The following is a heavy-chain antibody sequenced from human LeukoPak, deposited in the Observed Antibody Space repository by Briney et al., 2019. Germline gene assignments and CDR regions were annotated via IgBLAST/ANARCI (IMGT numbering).Heavy chain of an antibody. J-gene: IGHJ5*02. CDR3: ASHSSSSGNWFVP. V-gene: IGHV1-69*02. CDR1: GGTFSSYT. CDR2: IIPILGIA. Sequence: GSSVKVSCKASGGTFSSYTISWVRQAPGQGLEWMGRIIPILGIANYAQKFQGRVTITADKSTSTAYMELSSLRSEDTAVYYCASHSSSSGNWFVPWGQGTLVTVSS. D-gene: IGHD6-6*01.